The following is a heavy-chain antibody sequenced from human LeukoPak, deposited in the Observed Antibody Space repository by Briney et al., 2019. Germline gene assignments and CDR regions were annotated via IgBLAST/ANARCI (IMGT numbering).Heavy chain of an antibody. CDR2: IIPIFGTA. V-gene: IGHV1-69*13. Sequence: SVKVSCKASGYTFTGYYMHWVRQAPGQGLEWMGGIIPIFGTANYAQKFQGRVTITADESTSTAYMELSSLRSEDTAVYYCARGNYYDSSGYYFPGSGAFDIWGQGTMVTVSS. J-gene: IGHJ3*02. CDR1: GYTFTGYY. CDR3: ARGNYYDSSGYYFPGSGAFDI. D-gene: IGHD3-22*01.